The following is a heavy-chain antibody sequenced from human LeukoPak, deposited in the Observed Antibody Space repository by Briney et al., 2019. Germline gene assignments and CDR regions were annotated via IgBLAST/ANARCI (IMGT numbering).Heavy chain of an antibody. D-gene: IGHD1-26*01. CDR1: GYTFTGYY. Sequence: ASVKVSCKASGYTFTGYYMYWVRQAPGQGLEWMGWINPNSGDTNYAQIFQGRVTMTRDMSINTAYMELSRLRSDDTAVYYCARETRLHSGSYSNDAFDIWGQGTMVTVSS. V-gene: IGHV1-2*02. CDR2: INPNSGDT. CDR3: ARETRLHSGSYSNDAFDI. J-gene: IGHJ3*02.